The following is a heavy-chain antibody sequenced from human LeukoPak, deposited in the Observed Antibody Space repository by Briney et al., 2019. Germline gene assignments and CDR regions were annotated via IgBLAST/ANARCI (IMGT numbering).Heavy chain of an antibody. J-gene: IGHJ4*02. D-gene: IGHD1-26*01. CDR2: IKQDGSEK. CDR1: GFTFSSYW. Sequence: PGGSLRLSCAASGFTFSSYWRSWVRQAPGKGLERVANIKQDGSEKYYVDSVKGRFTISRDNAKNSLYLQMNSLRAEDTAVYYCAKDGASGSYFASWGKGTLVTVS. V-gene: IGHV3-7*04. CDR3: AKDGASGSYFAS.